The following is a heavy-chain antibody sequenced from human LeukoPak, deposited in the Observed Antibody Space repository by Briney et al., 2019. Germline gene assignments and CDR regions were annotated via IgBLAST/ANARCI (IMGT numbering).Heavy chain of an antibody. CDR1: GGSISSSSYY. CDR3: ATSLTYSSSWYTPTKVDY. CDR2: IYYSGST. V-gene: IGHV4-39*01. D-gene: IGHD6-13*01. J-gene: IGHJ4*02. Sequence: NPSETLSLTCTVSGGSISSSSYYWGWIRQPPGKGLEWIGSIYYSGSTYYNPSLKSRVTISVDTSKNQFSLKLSSVTAADTAVYYCATSLTYSSSWYTPTKVDYWGQGTLVTVSS.